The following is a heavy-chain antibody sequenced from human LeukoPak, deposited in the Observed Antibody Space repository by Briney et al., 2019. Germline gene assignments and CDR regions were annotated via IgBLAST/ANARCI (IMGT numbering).Heavy chain of an antibody. CDR3: ARENPYDILTGYPFGY. V-gene: IGHV4-4*07. D-gene: IGHD3-9*01. Sequence: SETLSLTCTVSGGSTSSYYWSWIRQPAGKGLEWIGRIYTSGSTNYNPSLKSRVTMSVDTSKNQFSLKLSSVTAADTAVYYCARENPYDILTGYPFGYWGQGTLVTVSS. CDR2: IYTSGST. J-gene: IGHJ4*02. CDR1: GGSTSSYY.